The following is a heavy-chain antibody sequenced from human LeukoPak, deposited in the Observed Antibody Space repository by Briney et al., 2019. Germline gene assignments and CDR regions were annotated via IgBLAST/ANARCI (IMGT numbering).Heavy chain of an antibody. D-gene: IGHD3-3*01. J-gene: IGHJ3*02. Sequence: SETLSLTCTVSGGSISSYYWSWIRQPPGEGLEWIGYIYTSGSTNYNPSLKSRVTISVDTSKNQFSLKLSSVTAADTAVYYCARRLTYYDFWSGYYSGDAFDIWGQGTMVTVSS. V-gene: IGHV4-4*09. CDR1: GGSISSYY. CDR2: IYTSGST. CDR3: ARRLTYYDFWSGYYSGDAFDI.